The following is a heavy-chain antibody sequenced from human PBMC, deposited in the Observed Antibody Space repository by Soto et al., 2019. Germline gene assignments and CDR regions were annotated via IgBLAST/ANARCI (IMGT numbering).Heavy chain of an antibody. CDR3: ARGRQGGYYYGMDV. V-gene: IGHV3-21*01. CDR2: ISSSSSYI. J-gene: IGHJ6*02. Sequence: PGGSLRFSCAASGFTFSSYSMNWVRQAPGKGLEWVSSISSSSSYIYYADSVKGRFTISRDNAKNSLYLQMNSLRAEDTAVYYCARGRQGGYYYGMDVWGQGTTVTVSS. CDR1: GFTFSSYS.